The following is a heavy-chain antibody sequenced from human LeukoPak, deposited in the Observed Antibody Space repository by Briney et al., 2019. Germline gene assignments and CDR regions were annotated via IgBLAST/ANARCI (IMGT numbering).Heavy chain of an antibody. CDR3: ARETDIAVAANYFDY. CDR2: INRSGGGT. V-gene: IGHV1-46*01. J-gene: IGHJ4*02. CDR1: GYSFTNYY. D-gene: IGHD6-19*01. Sequence: ASVKVSCKASGYSFTNYYIHWVRQAPGQGPELMGIINRSGGGTTYAPKFQGRVTMTKDTSTSTVYMVLSRLGSADTALYYCARETDIAVAANYFDYWGQGTLVTVSS.